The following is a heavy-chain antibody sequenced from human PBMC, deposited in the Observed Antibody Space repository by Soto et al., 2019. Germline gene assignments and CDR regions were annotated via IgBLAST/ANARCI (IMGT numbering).Heavy chain of an antibody. V-gene: IGHV1-8*01. Sequence: QVQLVQSGAEVKKPGASVQVSCKASGLAFPIDDIIWVRQTIGQGLEFMGWMNPSGSNTGYAKKFQGRATFTWNTTTSTAYMDLSGLRSEDTAVYYCARYRTNVPVAFDVWRQGTMVTVSS. CDR2: MNPSGSNT. D-gene: IGHD1-1*01. J-gene: IGHJ3*01. CDR1: GLAFPIDD. CDR3: ARYRTNVPVAFDV.